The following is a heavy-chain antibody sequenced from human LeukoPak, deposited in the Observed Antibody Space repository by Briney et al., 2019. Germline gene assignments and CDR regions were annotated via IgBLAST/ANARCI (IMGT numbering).Heavy chain of an antibody. J-gene: IGHJ4*02. CDR2: ISGSSGIM. V-gene: IGHV3-48*01. CDR1: GFTFNTYT. D-gene: IGHD3-22*01. Sequence: GGSLRLSCAASGFTFNTYTMNWVRQAPGKGLEWVSYISGSSGIMDYADSVRGRFTISRDNAKNSLYLQMNSLRAEDTAVYYCARESTYYESSGQVPFDYWGQGTLVTVSS. CDR3: ARESTYYESSGQVPFDY.